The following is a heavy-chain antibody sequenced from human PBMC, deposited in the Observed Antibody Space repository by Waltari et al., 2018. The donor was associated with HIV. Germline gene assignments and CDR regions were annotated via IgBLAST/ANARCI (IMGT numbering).Heavy chain of an antibody. V-gene: IGHV4-4*02. CDR2: ISHSGTT. CDR3: ARDPDGSVLNFDY. CDR1: GGSVATTDW. Sequence: QVQLQESGPGVVKPSGTLSLTCAVSGGSVATTDWWTWVRQTPGKGLEWIGEISHSGTTHYNPSVTRRLTVTLEESKNQFALRLTSVTAADTAVYYCARDPDGSVLNFDYWGLGILVTVSS. D-gene: IGHD3-22*01. J-gene: IGHJ4*02.